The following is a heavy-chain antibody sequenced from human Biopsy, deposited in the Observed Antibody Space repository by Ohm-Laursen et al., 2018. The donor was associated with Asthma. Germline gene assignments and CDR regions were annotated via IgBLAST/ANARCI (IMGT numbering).Heavy chain of an antibody. Sequence: SLRLSCSASGFTFSDYYMSWIRQAPGKGLEWVSYISSSGSTIYYADSVKGRFTISRDNAKNSLYLQMNSLRAEDTAVYYCARGDTGGWSQYYFDYWGQGTLVTVSS. CDR3: ARGDTGGWSQYYFDY. CDR2: ISSSGSTI. D-gene: IGHD2-8*02. CDR1: GFTFSDYY. V-gene: IGHV3-11*01. J-gene: IGHJ4*02.